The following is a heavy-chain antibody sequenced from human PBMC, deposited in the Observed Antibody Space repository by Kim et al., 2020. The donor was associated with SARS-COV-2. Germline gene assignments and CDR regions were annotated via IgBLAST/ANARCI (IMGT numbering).Heavy chain of an antibody. CDR1: GFTFSSYW. D-gene: IGHD2-15*01. V-gene: IGHV3-7*01. CDR3: ARDLDIVVVVAARAIFDY. J-gene: IGHJ4*02. Sequence: GGSLRLSCAASGFTFSSYWMSWVRQAPGKGLEWVANIKQDGSEKYYVDSVKGRFTISRDNAKNSLYLQMNSLRAEDTAVYYCARDLDIVVVVAARAIFDYWGQGTLVTVSS. CDR2: IKQDGSEK.